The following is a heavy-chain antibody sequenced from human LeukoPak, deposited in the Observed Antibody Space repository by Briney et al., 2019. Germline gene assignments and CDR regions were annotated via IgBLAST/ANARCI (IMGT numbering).Heavy chain of an antibody. CDR3: ASHWAQQVVSDY. CDR1: GFTFSRYG. V-gene: IGHV3-30*03. CDR2: ISYDGKNK. D-gene: IGHD6-13*01. Sequence: GGSLRLSCAASGFTFSRYGMHWVRQAPGKGLEWVAVISYDGKNKYYADSVKGRFTISRDNSENTLYLQMSSLRAEDTAIYYCASHWAQQVVSDYWGQGTLVTVSS. J-gene: IGHJ4*02.